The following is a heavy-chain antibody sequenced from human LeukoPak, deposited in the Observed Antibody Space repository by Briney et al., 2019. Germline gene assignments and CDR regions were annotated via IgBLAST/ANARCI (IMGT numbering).Heavy chain of an antibody. D-gene: IGHD1-26*01. CDR2: ISGGGGST. CDR3: AKGGKWDVTPFDY. Sequence: GGSLRLSCAASGFSFGSSVMSWVRQAPGKGLEWVSTISGGGGSTYYADSVKGRFTISRDNSKNTLYLQVNSLRAEDTAVYYCAKGGKWDVTPFDYWGQGTLVTVSS. V-gene: IGHV3-23*01. CDR1: GFSFGSSV. J-gene: IGHJ4*02.